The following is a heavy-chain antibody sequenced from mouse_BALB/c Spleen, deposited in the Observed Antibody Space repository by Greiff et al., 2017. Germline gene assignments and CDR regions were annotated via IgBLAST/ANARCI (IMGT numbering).Heavy chain of an antibody. CDR1: GYTFSSYW. V-gene: IGHV1-9*01. J-gene: IGHJ2*01. CDR2: ILPGSGST. CDR3: ARGGITGTWDY. D-gene: IGHD4-1*01. Sequence: QVQLKQSGAELMKPGASVKISCKATGYTFSSYWIEWVKQRPGHGLEWIGEILPGSGSTNYNEKFKGKATFTADTSSNTAYMQLSSLTSEDSAVYYCARGGITGTWDYWGQGTTLTVSS.